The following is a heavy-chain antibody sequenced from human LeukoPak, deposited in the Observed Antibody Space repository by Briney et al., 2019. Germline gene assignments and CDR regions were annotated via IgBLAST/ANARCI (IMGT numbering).Heavy chain of an antibody. CDR2: IYYSGST. Sequence: PSETLSLTRTVSGGSISSYYWSWIRQPPGKGLEWIGYIYYSGSTNYNPSLKSRVTISVDTSKNQFSLKLSSVTAADTAVYYCARHVAVAGLAFDYWGQGTLVTVSS. CDR3: ARHVAVAGLAFDY. CDR1: GGSISSYY. D-gene: IGHD6-19*01. V-gene: IGHV4-59*08. J-gene: IGHJ4*02.